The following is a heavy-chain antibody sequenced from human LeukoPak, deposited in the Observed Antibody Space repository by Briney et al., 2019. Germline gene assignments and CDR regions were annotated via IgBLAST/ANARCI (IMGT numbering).Heavy chain of an antibody. V-gene: IGHV3-30*03. D-gene: IGHD3-22*01. CDR2: ISYDGSNK. J-gene: IGHJ4*02. Sequence: PGRSLRLSCAAPRFTFSSYGMHWGRQAPGKGLEWVAVISYDGSNKYYADSVKGRFTISRDNPKNTLYLQMNSLRDEDRAVDYGVREYCVSSGYYYGIDYWGQGTLVTVSS. CDR1: RFTFSSYG. CDR3: VREYCVSSGYYYGIDY.